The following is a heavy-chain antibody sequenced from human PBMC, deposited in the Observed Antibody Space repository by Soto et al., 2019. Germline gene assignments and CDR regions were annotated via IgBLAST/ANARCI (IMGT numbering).Heavy chain of an antibody. CDR2: IDPSDSYT. CDR1: GYSFTSYW. D-gene: IGHD3-16*01. CDR3: ARLGQSPGFYYYYGMDV. J-gene: IGHJ6*02. V-gene: IGHV5-10-1*01. Sequence: GESLKISCKGSGYSFTSYWISWVRQMPGKGLEWMGRIDPSDSYTNYSPSFQGHVTISADKSISTAYLQWSSLKASDTAMYYCARLGQSPGFYYYYGMDVWGQGTSVTV.